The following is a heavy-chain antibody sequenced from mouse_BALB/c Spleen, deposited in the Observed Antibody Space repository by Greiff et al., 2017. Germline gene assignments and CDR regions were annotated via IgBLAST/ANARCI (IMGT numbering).Heavy chain of an antibody. D-gene: IGHD2-12*01. V-gene: IGHV3-6*02. Sequence: EVKLMESGPGLVKPSQSLSLTCSVTGYSITSGYYWNWIRQFPGNKLEWMGYISYDGSNNYNPSLKNRISITRDTSKNQFFLKLNSVTTEDTATYYCARYDPWYFDVWGAGTTVTVSS. J-gene: IGHJ1*01. CDR3: ARYDPWYFDV. CDR1: GYSITSGYY. CDR2: ISYDGSN.